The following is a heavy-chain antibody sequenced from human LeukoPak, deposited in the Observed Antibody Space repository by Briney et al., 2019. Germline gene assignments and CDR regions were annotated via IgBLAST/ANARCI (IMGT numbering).Heavy chain of an antibody. CDR1: GGSISSGGYS. D-gene: IGHD3-22*01. CDR3: ARADYYDSSGYGTWFDP. J-gene: IGHJ5*02. CDR2: IYHSGST. V-gene: IGHV4-30-2*01. Sequence: SQTLSLTCAVSGGSISSGGYSWSWIRQPPGKGLEWIGYIYHSGSTYYYPSLKSRVTISVDRSKNQFSLKLSSVTAADTAVYYCARADYYDSSGYGTWFDPWGQGTLVTVSS.